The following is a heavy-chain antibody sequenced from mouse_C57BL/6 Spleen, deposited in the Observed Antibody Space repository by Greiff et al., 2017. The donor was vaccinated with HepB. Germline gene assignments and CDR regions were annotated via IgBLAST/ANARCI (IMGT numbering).Heavy chain of an antibody. D-gene: IGHD3-2*02. V-gene: IGHV14-2*01. CDR1: GFNIKDYY. CDR2: IDPEDGET. J-gene: IGHJ2*01. Sequence: VQLQQSGAELVKPGASVKLSCTASGFNIKDYYMHWVKQRTEQGLEWIGMIDPEDGETKYAPKFQGKATITADTSSNTAYLQLSSLTSEDTAVDYCARLRQLRPYYFDYWGQGTTLTVSS. CDR3: ARLRQLRPYYFDY.